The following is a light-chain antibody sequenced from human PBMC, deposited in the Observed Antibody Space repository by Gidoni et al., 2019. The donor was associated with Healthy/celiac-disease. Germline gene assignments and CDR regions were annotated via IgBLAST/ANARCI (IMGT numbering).Light chain of an antibody. V-gene: IGKV4-1*01. J-gene: IGKJ1*01. CDR3: QQYYSTQWT. CDR2: WAS. Sequence: DIVMTQSPDSLAVSLGERATINCKSSQSVLYSYNNKNYLAWYQQKPGQPPKQLIYWASTRASGVPDRFSGSGSGTDLTLTISSLQAEDVAVYYCQQYYSTQWTFGQGTKVEIK. CDR1: QSVLYSYNNKNY.